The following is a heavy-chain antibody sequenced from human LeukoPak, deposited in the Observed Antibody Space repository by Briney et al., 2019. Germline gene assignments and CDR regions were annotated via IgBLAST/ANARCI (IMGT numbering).Heavy chain of an antibody. Sequence: SETLSLTCAVYGGSFSGYYWSWIRQPPGKGLQWIASIYYGGSTYYNSSLKSRVTISVDTSKNQFSLKLSSMTAADTAVYYCASDKGYSNNYFDYWGQGTLVTVSS. J-gene: IGHJ4*02. CDR1: GGSFSGYY. D-gene: IGHD6-13*01. CDR3: ASDKGYSNNYFDY. V-gene: IGHV4-34*01. CDR2: IYYGGST.